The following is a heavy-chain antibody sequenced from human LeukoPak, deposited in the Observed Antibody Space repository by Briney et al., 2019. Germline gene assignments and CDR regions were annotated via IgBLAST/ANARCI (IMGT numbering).Heavy chain of an antibody. CDR1: GYTFTSYG. CDR2: ISAYNGNT. V-gene: IGHV1-18*04. D-gene: IGHD3-10*01. CDR3: ARTYYYGSGSYSPDY. J-gene: IGHJ4*02. Sequence: GASVKVSCRASGYTFTSYGISWARQAPGQGLEWMGWISAYNGNTNYAQKLQGRVTMTTDTSTSTAYMELRSLRSDDTAVYYCARTYYYGSGSYSPDYWGQGTLVTVSS.